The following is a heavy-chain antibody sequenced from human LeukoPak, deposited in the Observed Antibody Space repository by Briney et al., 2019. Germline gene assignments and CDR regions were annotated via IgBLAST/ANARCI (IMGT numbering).Heavy chain of an antibody. CDR2: IYYSGST. J-gene: IGHJ3*02. D-gene: IGHD6-19*01. V-gene: IGHV4-59*01. Sequence: SETLSLTCTVSGGSISSYYWSWFRQVPGKGLEWIGYIYYSGSTNYNPSLKSRVTVSVDTSKDQFSLKVNSVTAADTAVYYCARGLAGYSGGDDAFDIWGQGTMVTVSS. CDR1: GGSISSYY. CDR3: ARGLAGYSGGDDAFDI.